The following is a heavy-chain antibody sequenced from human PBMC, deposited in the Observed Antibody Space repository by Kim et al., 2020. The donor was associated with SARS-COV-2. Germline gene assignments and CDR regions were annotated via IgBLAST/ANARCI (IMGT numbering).Heavy chain of an antibody. CDR1: GFTFSSYS. CDR2: ISSSSSTI. V-gene: IGHV3-48*02. CDR3: ATRRITIFGVGDFDY. J-gene: IGHJ4*02. Sequence: GGSLRLSCAASGFTFSSYSMNWVRQAPGKGLEWVSYISSSSSTIYYADSVKGRFTISRDNAKNSLYLQMNSLRDEDTAVYYCATRRITIFGVGDFDYWGQGTLVTVSS. D-gene: IGHD3-3*01.